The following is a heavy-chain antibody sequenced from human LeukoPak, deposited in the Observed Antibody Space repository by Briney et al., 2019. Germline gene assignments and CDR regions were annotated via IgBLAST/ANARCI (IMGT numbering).Heavy chain of an antibody. D-gene: IGHD3-10*01. CDR1: GGSISSYY. CDR3: AREVTMVRGVIMILQYYFDY. CDR2: IYYSGST. J-gene: IGHJ4*02. Sequence: SETLSLTCTVSGGSISSYYWSWIRQPPGKGLEWIGYIYYSGSTNYNPSLKSRVTISVDTSKNQFSLKLSSVTAADTAVYYCAREVTMVRGVIMILQYYFDYWGQGTLVTVSS. V-gene: IGHV4-59*01.